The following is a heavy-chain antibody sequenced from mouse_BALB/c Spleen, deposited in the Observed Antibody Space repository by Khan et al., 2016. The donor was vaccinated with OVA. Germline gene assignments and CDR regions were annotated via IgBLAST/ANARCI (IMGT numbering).Heavy chain of an antibody. J-gene: IGHJ2*01. CDR2: INPHIGET. Sequence: IQLVQSGPELMKPGASVKISCKASGYSFTGYFMNWVIQSHGKSLEWIGRINPHIGETFYNQKFKGKSTLTVDESSSTAHLEIRSLASEDTAVYYCERIYGSDLDYWGQGTTLTVSS. CDR1: GYSFTGYF. D-gene: IGHD1-1*01. CDR3: ERIYGSDLDY. V-gene: IGHV1-20*02.